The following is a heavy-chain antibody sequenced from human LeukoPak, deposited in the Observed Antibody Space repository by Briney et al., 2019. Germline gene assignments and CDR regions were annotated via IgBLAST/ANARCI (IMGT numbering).Heavy chain of an antibody. V-gene: IGHV4-4*09. CDR3: ARRTSDFWSGYHYYYMDV. CDR1: GGSISSYY. CDR2: IYTSVST. D-gene: IGHD3-3*01. J-gene: IGHJ6*03. Sequence: SETLSLTCTVSGGSISSYYWSWIRQPPGKGLEWIGYIYTSVSTNYNPSLKSRVTISVDTSKNQFSLKLSSVTAADTAVYYCARRTSDFWSGYHYYYMDVWGKGTTVTVSS.